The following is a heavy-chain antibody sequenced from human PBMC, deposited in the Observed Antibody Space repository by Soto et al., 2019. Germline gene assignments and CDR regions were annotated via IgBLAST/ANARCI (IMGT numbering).Heavy chain of an antibody. CDR2: ISSSSSYI. Sequence: GGSLRLSCAASGFPFSSYSMNWVRQAPGKGLEWVSSISSSSSYIYYADSVKGRFTISRDNAKNSLYLQMNSLRAEDTAVYYCAKHKDQLLYSGYDLGDYWGQGTLVTVSS. J-gene: IGHJ4*02. CDR1: GFPFSSYS. V-gene: IGHV3-21*04. D-gene: IGHD5-12*01. CDR3: AKHKDQLLYSGYDLGDY.